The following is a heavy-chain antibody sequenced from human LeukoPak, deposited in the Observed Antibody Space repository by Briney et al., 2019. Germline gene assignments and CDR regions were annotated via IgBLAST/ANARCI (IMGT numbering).Heavy chain of an antibody. CDR2: MYYSGST. V-gene: IGHV4-39*07. CDR3: ARFGSGWYYFDY. D-gene: IGHD6-19*01. Sequence: SETLSLTCTVSGGFISSSSYYWGWIRQPPGKGLEWIGSMYYSGSTYYNPSLKSRVTISVDTSKNQFSLKLSSVTAADTAVYYCARFGSGWYYFDYWGQGTLVTVSS. J-gene: IGHJ4*02. CDR1: GGFISSSSYY.